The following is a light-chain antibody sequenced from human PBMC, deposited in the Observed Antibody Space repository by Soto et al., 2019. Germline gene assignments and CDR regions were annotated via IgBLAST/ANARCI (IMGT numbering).Light chain of an antibody. CDR1: QNVGNN. J-gene: IGKJ3*01. CDR2: GAS. V-gene: IGKV3-15*01. CDR3: QQYNNWPPV. Sequence: EIVLTQSPDTLSVSPGERATLSCRASQNVGNNLVWYQQKPGQAPRLLIYGASTRAAGIPARFSGSGSGTEFTLTISSLQSEDFAVYYCQQYNNWPPVFGPGTKVDIK.